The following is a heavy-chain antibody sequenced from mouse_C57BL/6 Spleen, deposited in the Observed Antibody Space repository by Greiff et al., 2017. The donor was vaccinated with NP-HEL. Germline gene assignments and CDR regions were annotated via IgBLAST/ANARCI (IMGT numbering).Heavy chain of an antibody. D-gene: IGHD4-1*01. CDR3: ARRSPNWDCDY. Sequence: QVQLQQPGAELVKPGASVKMSCKASGYTFTSYWITWVKQRPGQGLEWIGDIYPGSGSTNYNEKFKSKATLTVDTSSSTAYMQLSSLPSEDSAVYSCARRSPNWDCDYWGQGTTLTVSS. CDR2: IYPGSGST. J-gene: IGHJ2*01. V-gene: IGHV1-55*01. CDR1: GYTFTSYW.